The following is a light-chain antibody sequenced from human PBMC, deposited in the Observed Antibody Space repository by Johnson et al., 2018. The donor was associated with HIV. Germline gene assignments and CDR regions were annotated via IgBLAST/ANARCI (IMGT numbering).Light chain of an antibody. CDR3: GTWDSSLNVEV. CDR1: TSNIRNNY. J-gene: IGLJ1*01. CDR2: QTN. V-gene: IGLV1-51*02. Sequence: QSVLTQPPSVSAAPGKKVTISCSGSTSNIRNNYVSWYQLFPGTAPTLLIYQTNKRPSGIPDRISGSKSGTSSTLGIAGLQTGDEADYYCGTWDSSLNVEVFGTGTRVTVL.